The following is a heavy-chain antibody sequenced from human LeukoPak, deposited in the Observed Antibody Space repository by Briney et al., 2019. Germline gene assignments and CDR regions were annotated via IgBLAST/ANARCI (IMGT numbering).Heavy chain of an antibody. Sequence: GGSLRLPCAASGFPFSTYAMSWVRQAPGKGLEWVSGITGSDSSTYYADSVRGRFTISRDNSKNTLYLQMNSLRADDTAVYYCAKGATPFDYGGNSVYWGQGTLVTVSS. CDR3: AKGATPFDYGGNSVY. CDR1: GFPFSTYA. CDR2: ITGSDSST. D-gene: IGHD4-23*01. J-gene: IGHJ4*02. V-gene: IGHV3-23*01.